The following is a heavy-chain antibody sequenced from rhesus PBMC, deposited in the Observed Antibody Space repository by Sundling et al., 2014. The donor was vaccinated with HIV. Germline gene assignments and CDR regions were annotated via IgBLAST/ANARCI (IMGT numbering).Heavy chain of an antibody. V-gene: IGHV3S4*01. CDR2: ITNTGETK. CDR1: GFTFSNYD. J-gene: IGHJ4*01. CDR3: TRGSSFGY. Sequence: EXRLVESGGGLVQPGGSLRLSCAASGFTFSNYDLSWVRQALGKGLEWVSSITNTGETKYYTNSVKGRFTISRDNAKTSLSLQMNSLKTEDTAVYYCTRGSSFGYWGQGVLVTVSS.